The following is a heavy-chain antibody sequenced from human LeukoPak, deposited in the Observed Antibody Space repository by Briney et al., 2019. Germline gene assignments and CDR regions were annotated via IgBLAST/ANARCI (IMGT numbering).Heavy chain of an antibody. CDR1: GYTFTGYY. V-gene: IGHV1-2*02. D-gene: IGHD5-18*01. Sequence: ASVKVSCKAYGYTFTGYYMHWVRQAPGQGLEWMGWINPNSGGTNYAQKFQGRVTMTRDTSISTAYMELSRLRSDDTAVYYCARDLGEGYGYRGDAFDIWGQGTMVTVSS. CDR3: ARDLGEGYGYRGDAFDI. CDR2: INPNSGGT. J-gene: IGHJ3*02.